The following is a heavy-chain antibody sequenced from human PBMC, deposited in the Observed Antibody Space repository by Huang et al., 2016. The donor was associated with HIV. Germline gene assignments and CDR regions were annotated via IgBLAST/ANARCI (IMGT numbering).Heavy chain of an antibody. D-gene: IGHD3-9*01. CDR1: GYIFISYA. CDR3: ARRSYDILTGYYQFDY. V-gene: IGHV1-3*01. CDR2: INAGNGNT. Sequence: QVQLVQSGAEVKKPGASVKVSCKASGYIFISYAMHWVRQAPGHRLAWMGWINAGNGNTKYSQKFQGRGTITRDTSASTVYMELSSLRSEDTAVYYCARRSYDILTGYYQFDYWGQGTLVTVSS. J-gene: IGHJ4*02.